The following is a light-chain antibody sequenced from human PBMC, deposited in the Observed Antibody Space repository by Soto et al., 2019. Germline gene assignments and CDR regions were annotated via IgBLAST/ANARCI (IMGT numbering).Light chain of an antibody. V-gene: IGKV3-20*01. Sequence: EIVLTQSPGTLSLSPGERATLSCRASQSISNNYLAWYQQKPGQAPRLLIYAASTRATGVPDRFTGSGSGTDFTLTISRLEPEDFAVFYCHHYGRSPLFTFGPGTTVDIK. CDR3: HHYGRSPLFT. CDR2: AAS. CDR1: QSISNNY. J-gene: IGKJ3*01.